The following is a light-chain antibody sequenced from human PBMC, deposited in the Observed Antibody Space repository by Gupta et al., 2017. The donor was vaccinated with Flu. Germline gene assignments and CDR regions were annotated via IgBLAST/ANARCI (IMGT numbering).Light chain of an antibody. V-gene: IGKV3-11*01. CDR3: QQRSNWPPFT. J-gene: IGKJ3*01. Sequence: EIGLTQSPATLSLSPGERSTLSCRASQSVTSYLAWYQQKHGHAPRLLIYDTANRATGIPARFSGSGCVKDFTFTNSSREQEEFAGYYSQQRSNWPPFTFGHGTRVDIK. CDR1: QSVTSY. CDR2: DTA.